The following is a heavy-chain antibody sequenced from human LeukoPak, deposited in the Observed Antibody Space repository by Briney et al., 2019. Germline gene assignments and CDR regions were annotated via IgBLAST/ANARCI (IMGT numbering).Heavy chain of an antibody. CDR1: GGTFSSYA. CDR2: IIPIFGTA. CDR3: ARGGIAARMYYFDY. J-gene: IGHJ4*02. Sequence: SVKVSCKASGGTFSSYAIRWVRQAPGQGLEWMGGIIPIFGTANYAQKFQGRVTITTDEFTSTAYMELSSLRSEDTAVYYCARGGIAARMYYFDYWGPGTLVTVSS. V-gene: IGHV1-69*05. D-gene: IGHD6-6*01.